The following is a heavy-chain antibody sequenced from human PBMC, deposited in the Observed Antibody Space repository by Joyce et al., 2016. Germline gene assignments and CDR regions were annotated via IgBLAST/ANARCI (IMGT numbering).Heavy chain of an antibody. CDR3: AKDSTTGGFDI. Sequence: EAQLAQSGGDVVQPGGSLRLSCAASGFIFEDYSMYWVRQVEGKGLGGVSLISYKGQSTDYVDSVKGRFTISRDNNKNSLDLQMNSLRTEDTALYFCAKDSTTGGFDIWGQGTMVTVSS. J-gene: IGHJ3*02. V-gene: IGHV3-43*01. D-gene: IGHD4-17*01. CDR1: GFIFEDYS. CDR2: ISYKGQST.